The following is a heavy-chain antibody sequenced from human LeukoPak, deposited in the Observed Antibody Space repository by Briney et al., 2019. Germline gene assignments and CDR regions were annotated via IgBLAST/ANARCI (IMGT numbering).Heavy chain of an antibody. CDR2: ISWDGGST. J-gene: IGHJ4*02. D-gene: IGHD1-26*01. Sequence: QAGGSLRLSCAASGFTFDDYAMHWVRQAPGKGLEWVSLISWDGGSTYYADSVKGRFTISRDNSKNSLYLQMNSLRAEDTALYYCAKDREWELGGYFDYWGQGTLVTVSS. CDR1: GFTFDDYA. V-gene: IGHV3-43D*03. CDR3: AKDREWELGGYFDY.